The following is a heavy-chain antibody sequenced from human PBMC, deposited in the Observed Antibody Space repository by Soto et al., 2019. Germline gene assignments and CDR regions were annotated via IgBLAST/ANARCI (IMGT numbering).Heavy chain of an antibody. Sequence: QVHLVQSGAEVKKPGASVKVSCKGSGYDFTTYGITWVRQAPGQGLEWMAWISAHNGNTDYAQKLQGRVTVTRDTSTSTAYMERGSLRSDDTAVYYCARGRYGDYWGQGALVTVSS. V-gene: IGHV1-18*01. J-gene: IGHJ4*02. D-gene: IGHD1-1*01. CDR2: ISAHNGNT. CDR1: GYDFTTYG. CDR3: ARGRYGDY.